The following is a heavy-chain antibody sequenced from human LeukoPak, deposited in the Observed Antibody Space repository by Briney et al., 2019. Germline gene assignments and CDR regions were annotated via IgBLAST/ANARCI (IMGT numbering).Heavy chain of an antibody. J-gene: IGHJ4*02. CDR3: ATDLMESPEPVF. CDR1: GYSLKEIF. D-gene: IGHD1-14*01. Sequence: ASVKVSCKVSGYSLKEIFIHWVRQAPGKGLEWMGGFDLEDGEPIYAQQFQGRVTMTEDTSTDTAYMELSSLRSEDTAVYYCATDLMESPEPVFWGQGTLVSVSS. V-gene: IGHV1-24*01. CDR2: FDLEDGEP.